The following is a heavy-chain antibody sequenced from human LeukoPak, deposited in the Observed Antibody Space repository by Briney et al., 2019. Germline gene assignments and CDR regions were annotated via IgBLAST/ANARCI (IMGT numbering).Heavy chain of an antibody. Sequence: SVKVSCKASGGTFISYAISWVRQAPGQGLEWMGGIIPIFATANYAQKFQGRVTITADESTSTAYMELSSLRSEDTAVYYCARGPITTRSHFDYWGQGTLVTASS. CDR2: IIPIFATA. J-gene: IGHJ4*02. V-gene: IGHV1-69*13. CDR3: ARGPITTRSHFDY. D-gene: IGHD3-22*01. CDR1: GGTFISYA.